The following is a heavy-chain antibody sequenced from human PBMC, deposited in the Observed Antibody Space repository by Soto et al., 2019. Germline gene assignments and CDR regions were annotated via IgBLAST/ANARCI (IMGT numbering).Heavy chain of an antibody. CDR1: GGNFSGYL. J-gene: IGHJ4*02. V-gene: IGHV3-74*01. CDR2: INSDGSST. Sequence: GGSLILSCAASGGNFSGYLMHWIPQAQGKGLVWVSRINSDGSSTRYADSVKGRFTISRDNAKNTLYLQMNSLRAEDTAVYYCARYNWNDGFDEWVQGTLVTVSS. D-gene: IGHD1-20*01. CDR3: ARYNWNDGFDE.